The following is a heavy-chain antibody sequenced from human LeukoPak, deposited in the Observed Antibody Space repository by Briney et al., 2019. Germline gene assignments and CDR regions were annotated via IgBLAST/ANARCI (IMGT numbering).Heavy chain of an antibody. V-gene: IGHV4-61*02. CDR3: ARMRGIDYMDV. CDR2: IYTSGST. CDR1: GGFISSGSYY. J-gene: IGHJ6*03. D-gene: IGHD3-16*01. Sequence: SETLSLTCTVSGGFISSGSYYWSWIRQPAGKGLEWIGRIYTSGSTNYNPSLKSRVTISVDTSKNQFSLKLSSVTAADTAVYYCARMRGIDYMDVWGKGTTVTVSS.